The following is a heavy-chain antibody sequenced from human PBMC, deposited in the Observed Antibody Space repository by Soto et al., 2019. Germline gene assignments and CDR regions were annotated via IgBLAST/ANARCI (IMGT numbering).Heavy chain of an antibody. CDR1: GGSISSGGYS. CDR3: ARDYYGMDV. J-gene: IGHJ6*02. V-gene: IGHV4-30-2*06. CDR2: TYQSGSA. Sequence: SETLSLTCTVSGGSISSGGYSWTWIRQSPGKGLEWIGYTYQSGSAYYNPSLKSRVTISVDRSKNQFPLNLTSVTAADTAVYYCARDYYGMDVWGQGTTVTVSS.